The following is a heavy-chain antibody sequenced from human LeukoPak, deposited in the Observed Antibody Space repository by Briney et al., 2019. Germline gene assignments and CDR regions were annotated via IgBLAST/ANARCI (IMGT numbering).Heavy chain of an antibody. J-gene: IGHJ6*02. CDR2: SNVGNNKR. Sequence: ASVKVSCKASGYTFSSHDMQWVRQAPRQRLQWMGWSNVGNNKRKYSQEFQDRVTITRDTSANTAYMDLSSLRSEDTAVYYCARPNGPITIFHYYGMDVWGQGTTVTVSS. V-gene: IGHV1-3*02. CDR1: GYTFSSHD. D-gene: IGHD3-3*01. CDR3: ARPNGPITIFHYYGMDV.